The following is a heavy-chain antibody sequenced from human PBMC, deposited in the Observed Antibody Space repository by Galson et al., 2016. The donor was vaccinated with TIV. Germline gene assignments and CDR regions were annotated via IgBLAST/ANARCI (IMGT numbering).Heavy chain of an antibody. D-gene: IGHD1-26*01. Sequence: SLRLSCAASGLSVSINYMTWVRQAPGKGLEWVSLISDGGNTYYPDSVKGRFSISRDKSKNTLYLQMNSLRVEDTAVYYYARDRIVDATYYYYYYGMDVWGQGTAVTVSS. CDR2: ISDGGNT. CDR1: GLSVSINY. V-gene: IGHV3-66*02. J-gene: IGHJ6*02. CDR3: ARDRIVDATYYYYYYGMDV.